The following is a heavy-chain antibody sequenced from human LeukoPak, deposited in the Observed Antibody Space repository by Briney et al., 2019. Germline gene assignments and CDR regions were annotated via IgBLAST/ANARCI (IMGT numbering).Heavy chain of an antibody. D-gene: IGHD5-18*01. Sequence: GGSLRLSCAASGFTLSNYAMNWVRQAPGKGLEWVSIISSSGDTTYYTDSVKGRFTISRDNSKNTLYLQVNSLRAEDTAVYYCAKDRRGYSYGGLFDYWGQGTLVTVSS. CDR2: ISSSGDTT. J-gene: IGHJ4*02. V-gene: IGHV3-23*01. CDR3: AKDRRGYSYGGLFDY. CDR1: GFTLSNYA.